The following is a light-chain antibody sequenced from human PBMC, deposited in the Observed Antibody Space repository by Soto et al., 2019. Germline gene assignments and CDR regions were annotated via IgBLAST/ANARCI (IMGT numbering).Light chain of an antibody. V-gene: IGLV2-8*01. CDR2: EVS. CDR3: SSYAGSNNLGV. Sequence: QSVLTQPPSASGSPGQSVTISCTGTSSDVGGYNYVSWYQQHPGKAPKPMIYEVSKRPSGVPDRFSGSKSGNTASLTVSGLQAEDEADYYCSSYAGSNNLGVFGGGTKVTVL. J-gene: IGLJ2*01. CDR1: SSDVGGYNY.